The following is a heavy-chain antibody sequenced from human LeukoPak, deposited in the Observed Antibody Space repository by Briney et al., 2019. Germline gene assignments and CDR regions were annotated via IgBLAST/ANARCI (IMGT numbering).Heavy chain of an antibody. CDR1: GITFSSYW. V-gene: IGHV3-7*01. J-gene: IGHJ6*02. CDR3: VKDYGFKLDV. D-gene: IGHD3-3*01. Sequence: GGSLRLSCAASGITFSSYWTSWVRQTPGKGLEWVAKMNEDGSEKSYVDSVKGRFTISRDNARNSLYLQMNSLGAEDTAVYYCVKDYGFKLDVWGQGTAVIVSS. CDR2: MNEDGSEK.